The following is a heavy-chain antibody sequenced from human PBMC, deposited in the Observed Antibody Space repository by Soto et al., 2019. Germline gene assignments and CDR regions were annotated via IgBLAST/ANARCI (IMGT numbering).Heavy chain of an antibody. CDR3: ARMNYYDTSGYPFDY. D-gene: IGHD3-22*01. Sequence: PSETLSLTCTVSGGSISPYYWSWIRQPPGKGLEWIGYIYFRGTTNYNPSLKSRVTMSADTSKNQFSLKLNSVTAADTAVYYCARMNYYDTSGYPFDYWGQGMMVTVSS. CDR1: GGSISPYY. J-gene: IGHJ4*02. V-gene: IGHV4-59*01. CDR2: IYFRGTT.